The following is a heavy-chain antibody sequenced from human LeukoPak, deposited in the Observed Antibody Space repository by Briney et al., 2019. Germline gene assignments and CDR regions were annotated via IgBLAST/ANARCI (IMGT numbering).Heavy chain of an antibody. CDR2: IYNSGNT. CDR3: ARPSRDGYRYTFDY. V-gene: IGHV4-59*01. CDR1: GGSIGSYY. Sequence: PSETLSLTCTVSGGSIGSYYWSWIRQPPGKGLEWIGYIYNSGNTNYNPSLKSRVSISVDTPKNQFSLKLSSVTAADTAVYYCARPSRDGYRYTFDYWGQGILVTVSS. D-gene: IGHD5-24*01. J-gene: IGHJ4*02.